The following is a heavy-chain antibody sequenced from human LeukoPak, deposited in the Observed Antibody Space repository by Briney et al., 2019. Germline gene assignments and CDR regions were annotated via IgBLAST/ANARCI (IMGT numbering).Heavy chain of an antibody. Sequence: SETLSLTCTVSGGSISSYYWSWIRQPAGKGLEWIGRIYTSGSTNYNPSLRSRVTMSVDTSKNRFSLKLSSVTAADTAVYYCARVTRITIFGVERWAFDYWGQGTLVTVSS. V-gene: IGHV4-4*07. D-gene: IGHD3-3*01. CDR3: ARVTRITIFGVERWAFDY. CDR2: IYTSGST. J-gene: IGHJ4*02. CDR1: GGSISSYY.